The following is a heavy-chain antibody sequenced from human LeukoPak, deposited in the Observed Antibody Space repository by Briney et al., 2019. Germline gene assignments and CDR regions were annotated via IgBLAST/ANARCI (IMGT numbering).Heavy chain of an antibody. D-gene: IGHD2-15*01. CDR2: INSDGSST. J-gene: IGHJ4*02. V-gene: IGHV3-74*01. CDR3: ARGRGDRYSDY. Sequence: GGSLRLFCAASGFAFSSYWMLWVRQAPGRGLVWVSRINSDGSSTTYADSVKGRYTISRDNAKNTLYLQMNSLRAEDTAVYYCARGRGDRYSDYWGRGTLVTVSS. CDR1: GFAFSSYW.